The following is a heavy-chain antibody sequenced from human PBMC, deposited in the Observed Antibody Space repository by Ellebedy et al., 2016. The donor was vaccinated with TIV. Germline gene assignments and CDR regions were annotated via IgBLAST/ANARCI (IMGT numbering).Heavy chain of an antibody. CDR2: IYPGDSHT. CDR1: GYSLPTSW. D-gene: IGHD5-12*01. CDR3: VRLSGGGRSGYDPFDY. J-gene: IGHJ4*02. Sequence: KVTCKGSGYSLPTSWIGWLRQTPWKGLEWMGSIYPGDSHTRYSPSFQGQVPISADKSISSAYLHWNSLKASDTAMYYCVRLSGGGRSGYDPFDYWGQGTLVTVSS. V-gene: IGHV5-51*01.